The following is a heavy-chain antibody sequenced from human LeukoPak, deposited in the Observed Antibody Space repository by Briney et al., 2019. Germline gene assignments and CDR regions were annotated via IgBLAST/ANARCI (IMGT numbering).Heavy chain of an antibody. CDR2: INPSGGST. V-gene: IGHV1-46*01. CDR1: GYTFTSYY. J-gene: IGHJ6*02. Sequence: ASVKVSCTASGYTFTSYYMHWVRQAPGQGLEWMGIINPSGGSTSYAQKFQGRVTMTRDTSTSTVYMELSSLRSEDTAVYYCARDKGATPGIAVAGGWYYYGMDVWGQGTTVTASS. CDR3: ARDKGATPGIAVAGGWYYYGMDV. D-gene: IGHD6-19*01.